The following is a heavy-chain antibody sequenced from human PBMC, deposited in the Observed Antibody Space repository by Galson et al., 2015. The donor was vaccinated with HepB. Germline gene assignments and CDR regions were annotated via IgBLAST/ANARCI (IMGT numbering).Heavy chain of an antibody. J-gene: IGHJ6*03. Sequence: SLRLSCAASGFTFSNAWMSWVRQAPGKGLEWVGRIKSKTDGGTTDYAAPVKGRFTISRDDSKNTLYLQMNSLKTEDTAVYYCTTTPDIVVVPAAILGYYYYMDVWGKGTTVTVSS. CDR1: GFTFSNAW. CDR3: TTTPDIVVVPAAILGYYYYMDV. CDR2: IKSKTDGGTT. V-gene: IGHV3-15*01. D-gene: IGHD2-2*02.